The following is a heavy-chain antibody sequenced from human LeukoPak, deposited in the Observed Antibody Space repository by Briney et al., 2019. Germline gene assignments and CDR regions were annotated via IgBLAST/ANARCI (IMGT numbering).Heavy chain of an antibody. CDR1: GFTLSSYS. J-gene: IGHJ3*02. V-gene: IGHV3-21*01. CDR3: ARGGFGSAPPFDI. CDR2: ISSSSSYI. D-gene: IGHD3-16*01. Sequence: PGGSLRLSCAASGFTLSSYSMNWVRQAPGKGLEWVSSISSSSSYIYYADSVKGRFTISRDNAKNSLYLQMNSLRAEDTAVYYCARGGFGSAPPFDIWGQGTMVTVSS.